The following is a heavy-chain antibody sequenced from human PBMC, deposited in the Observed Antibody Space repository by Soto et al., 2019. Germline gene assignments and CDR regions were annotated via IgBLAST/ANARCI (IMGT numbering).Heavy chain of an antibody. J-gene: IGHJ5*02. CDR2: ISDSATST. CDR1: GFTFSDYY. D-gene: IGHD3-3*01. V-gene: IGHV3-11*01. Sequence: VGSLRLSCAASGFTFSDYYMSWIRQAPGKGLECISYISDSATSTHYADSVKGRFTISRDNAKNSLYLHMNSLRVEDTAVYYCARDTAFIASGLFDPWGQGTLVTVSS. CDR3: ARDTAFIASGLFDP.